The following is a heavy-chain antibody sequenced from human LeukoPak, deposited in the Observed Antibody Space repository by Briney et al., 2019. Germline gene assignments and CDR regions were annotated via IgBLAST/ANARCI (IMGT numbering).Heavy chain of an antibody. CDR1: GFTFSSYG. CDR2: ISYDGSNK. D-gene: IGHD1-1*01. J-gene: IGHJ4*02. Sequence: GGSLRLSCAASGFTFSSYGMHWVRQAPGKGLEWVAVISYDGSNKYYADSVKGRFTISRDNSKNTLYLQMNSLRAEDTAVYYCAKPKRLEGQGDYWGQGTLVTVSS. V-gene: IGHV3-30*18. CDR3: AKPKRLEGQGDY.